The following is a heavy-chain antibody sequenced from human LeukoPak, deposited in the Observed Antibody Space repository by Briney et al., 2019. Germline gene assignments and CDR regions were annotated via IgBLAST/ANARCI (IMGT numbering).Heavy chain of an antibody. J-gene: IGHJ4*02. CDR1: GGSISSYY. CDR3: ARVPRGGYSVTVDY. D-gene: IGHD3-22*01. V-gene: IGHV4-4*07. CDR2: IYTSGST. Sequence: SETLSLTCTVSGGSISSYYWSWIRQPAGKGLEWIGRIYTSGSTNYNPSLKSRVTISVDTSKNQFSLKLSSVTAADTAVYHCARVPRGGYSVTVDYWGQGTLVTVSS.